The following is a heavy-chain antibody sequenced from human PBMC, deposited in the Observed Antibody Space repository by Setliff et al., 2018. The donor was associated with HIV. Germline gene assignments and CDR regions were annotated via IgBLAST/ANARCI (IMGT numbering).Heavy chain of an antibody. J-gene: IGHJ3*02. CDR2: INSASGGT. V-gene: IGHV1-2*02. Sequence: GASVKVSCKASGYTFTDYYIHWVRQAPGQGLEWMGWINSASGGTNYAQNFQGRVTVTRDTSINTAYVELNSLKSDDTAVYYCASDYLHVFDIWGQGTMVTVSS. CDR1: GYTFTDYY. CDR3: ASDYLHVFDI.